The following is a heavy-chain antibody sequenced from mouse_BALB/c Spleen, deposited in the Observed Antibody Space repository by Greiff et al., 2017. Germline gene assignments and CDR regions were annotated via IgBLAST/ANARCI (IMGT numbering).Heavy chain of an antibody. CDR1: GFTFSSYA. CDR3: ARDREVYAMDY. V-gene: IGHV5-9-4*01. J-gene: IGHJ4*01. D-gene: IGHD3-3*01. Sequence: EVKVEESGGGLVKPGGSLKLSCAASGFTFSSYAMSWVRQSPEKRLEWVAEISSGGSYTYYPDTVTGRFTISRDNAKNTLYLEMSSLRSEDTAMYYCARDREVYAMDYWGQGTSVTVSS. CDR2: ISSGGSYT.